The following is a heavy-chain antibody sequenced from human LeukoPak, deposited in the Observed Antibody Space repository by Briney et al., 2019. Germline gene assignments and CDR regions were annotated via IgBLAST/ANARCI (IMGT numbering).Heavy chain of an antibody. CDR1: GGSFSGYY. CDR2: INQSGST. Sequence: GALRLSCAVYGGSFSGYYWSWIRQPPGKGLEWIGEINQSGSTNYNPSLKSRVTISVDTSKNQFSLKLSSVTAADRAVYYCARGRGYGSGSYCYWGQGTLVTVSS. D-gene: IGHD3-10*01. V-gene: IGHV4-34*01. J-gene: IGHJ4*02. CDR3: ARGRGYGSGSYCY.